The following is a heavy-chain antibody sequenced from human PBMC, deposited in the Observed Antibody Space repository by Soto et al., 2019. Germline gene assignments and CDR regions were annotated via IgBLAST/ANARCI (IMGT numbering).Heavy chain of an antibody. D-gene: IGHD4-17*01. V-gene: IGHV4-31*03. Sequence: SETLSLTCTVSGGSISSGGYYWSWIRQHPGKGLEWIGYIYYSGSTYYNPSLKSRVNISVDTSKNQFSLKLSSVTAADTAVYYCARDGGADYGDSNRDNWFDPWGQGTLVTAPQ. J-gene: IGHJ5*02. CDR1: GGSISSGGYY. CDR3: ARDGGADYGDSNRDNWFDP. CDR2: IYYSGST.